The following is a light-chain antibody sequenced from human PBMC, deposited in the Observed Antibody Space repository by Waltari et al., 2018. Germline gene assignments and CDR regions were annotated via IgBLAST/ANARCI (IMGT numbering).Light chain of an antibody. CDR1: SGHSSNV. CDR3: QTGGHGTWV. CDR2: VNSDGSH. V-gene: IGLV4-69*01. J-gene: IGLJ3*02. Sequence: QLVLTQSPSVSASLGASVKLTCTLSSGHSSNVVAWLHQQPEKGPRYLMKVNSDGSHSKGDKIPDRFSGSSSGAERYLTISSVQPEDEADYYCQTGGHGTWVFGGGTKLTVL.